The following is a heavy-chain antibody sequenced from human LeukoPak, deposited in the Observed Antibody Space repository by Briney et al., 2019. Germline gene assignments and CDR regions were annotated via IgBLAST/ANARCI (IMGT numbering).Heavy chain of an antibody. CDR3: AKGPTIYSGSYNFDY. V-gene: IGHV3-23*01. Sequence: GGSLRLSCVDSGVTFSSYAMSWVRQAPGKGLEWVSAISGSGGSAYYADSVKGRFTISRDNSKNTLYLQMNSLRAEDTAVYYCAKGPTIYSGSYNFDYWGQGTLVTVSS. D-gene: IGHD1-26*01. CDR2: ISGSGGSA. J-gene: IGHJ4*02. CDR1: GVTFSSYA.